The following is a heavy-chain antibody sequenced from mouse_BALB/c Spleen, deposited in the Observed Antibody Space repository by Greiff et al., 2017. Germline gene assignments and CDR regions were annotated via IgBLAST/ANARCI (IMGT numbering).Heavy chain of an antibody. D-gene: IGHD2-3*01. CDR2: INPYNDGT. V-gene: IGHV1-14*01. Sequence: VQLQQSGPELVKPGASVKMSCKASGYTFTSYVMHWVKQKPGQGLEWIGYINPYNDGTKYNEKFKGKATLTSDKSSSTAYMELSSLTSEDSAVYYCARDGPSVSFAYWGQGTLVTVSA. J-gene: IGHJ3*01. CDR3: ARDGPSVSFAY. CDR1: GYTFTSYV.